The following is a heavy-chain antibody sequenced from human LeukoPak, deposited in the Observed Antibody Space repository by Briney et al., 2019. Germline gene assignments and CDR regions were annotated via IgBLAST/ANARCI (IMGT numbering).Heavy chain of an antibody. J-gene: IGHJ4*02. CDR2: INPNSGGT. CDR1: VYTFTGYY. V-gene: IGHV1-2*06. Sequence: ASVKVSCKASVYTFTGYYMHWVRQAPGQGLEWMGRINPNSGGTNYAQKFQGRVTMTRDTSISTAYMELSRLRSDDTAVYYCARDLHDSSGYYFGYWGQGTLVTVSS. D-gene: IGHD3-22*01. CDR3: ARDLHDSSGYYFGY.